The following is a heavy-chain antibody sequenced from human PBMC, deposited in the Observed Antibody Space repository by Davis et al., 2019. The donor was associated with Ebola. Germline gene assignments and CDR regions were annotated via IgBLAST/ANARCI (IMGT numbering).Heavy chain of an antibody. V-gene: IGHV1-2*04. Sequence: AASVKVSCKASGYTFTGYYMHWVRQAPGQGLEWMGWINPNSGGTNYAQKFQGWVTMTRDTSISTAYMELSRLRSDDTAVYYCAREGIAARPGAFDIWGQGTMVTVSS. CDR2: INPNSGGT. CDR3: AREGIAARPGAFDI. J-gene: IGHJ3*02. D-gene: IGHD6-6*01. CDR1: GYTFTGYY.